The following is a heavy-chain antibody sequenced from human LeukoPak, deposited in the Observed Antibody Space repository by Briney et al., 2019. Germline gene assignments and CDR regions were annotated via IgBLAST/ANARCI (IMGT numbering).Heavy chain of an antibody. V-gene: IGHV5-51*01. Sequence: GESLKISCKGSGYSFTSYWIGCVRQVPGKGLEWMGIIFPGDSDTIYSPSFQGQVTISADKSISTAYLQWSSLKASDTALYYFARVGHDFGSGPGPQENWFDPGGQGTLVTVSS. D-gene: IGHD3-3*01. CDR1: GYSFTSYW. CDR3: ARVGHDFGSGPGPQENWFDP. J-gene: IGHJ5*02. CDR2: IFPGDSDT.